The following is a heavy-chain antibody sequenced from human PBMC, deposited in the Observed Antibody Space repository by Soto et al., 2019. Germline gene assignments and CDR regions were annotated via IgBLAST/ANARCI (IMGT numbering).Heavy chain of an antibody. D-gene: IGHD3-3*01. CDR1: GFTFSSYS. CDR3: ARDSDFWTYMAV. Sequence: PGGSLRLSCAASGFTFSSYSMNWVRQAPGKGLEWVSYISSSSSTIYYADSVKGRFTISRDNAKNSLYLQMNSLRAEDTAVYYCARDSDFWTYMAVWGKGTTVTV. J-gene: IGHJ6*03. CDR2: ISSSSSTI. V-gene: IGHV3-48*01.